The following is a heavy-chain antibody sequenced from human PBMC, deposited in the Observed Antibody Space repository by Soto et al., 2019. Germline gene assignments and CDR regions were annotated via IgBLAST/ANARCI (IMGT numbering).Heavy chain of an antibody. CDR1: GFTFSSYA. D-gene: IGHD2-2*01. CDR2: ISGSGGST. V-gene: IGHV3-23*01. Sequence: EVQLLESGGGLVQPGGSLRLSCAASGFTFSSYAMSWFRQAPGKGLEWVSAISGSGGSTYYADSVKGRFTISRDNSKSTLYLQMNNLRAEDTAVYYCAKYPGSSTSLQYYFVYWGQGPL. J-gene: IGHJ4*02. CDR3: AKYPGSSTSLQYYFVY.